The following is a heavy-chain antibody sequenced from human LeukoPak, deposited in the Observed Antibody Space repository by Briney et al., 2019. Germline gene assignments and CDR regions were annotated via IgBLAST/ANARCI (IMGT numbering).Heavy chain of an antibody. D-gene: IGHD3-3*01. CDR3: AKDTAPYDFWSGRDY. CDR2: ISWDGGST. J-gene: IGHJ4*02. CDR1: GFTFDDYT. Sequence: PGGSLRLSCAASGFTFDDYTMHWVRQAPGKGLEWASLISWDGGSTYYADSVKGRFTISRDNSKNSLYLQMNSLRTEDTALYFCAKDTAPYDFWSGRDYWGQGTLVTVSS. V-gene: IGHV3-43*01.